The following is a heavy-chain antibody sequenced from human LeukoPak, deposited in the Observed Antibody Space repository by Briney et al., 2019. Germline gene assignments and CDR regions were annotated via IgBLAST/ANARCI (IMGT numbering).Heavy chain of an antibody. V-gene: IGHV1-18*01. CDR3: ARAGCNNGVCYGPADSYSEIDR. CDR1: GYTFISYG. Sequence: GASVKVSCKASGYTFISYGINWVRQAPGQGLEWMGWISAYSGKTNSARKFQGRVTMTTDTSTSTAYKELRSLKSDDTAVYYRARAGCNNGVCYGPADSYSEIDRWGQGTLVTVSS. CDR2: ISAYSGKT. D-gene: IGHD2-8*01. J-gene: IGHJ5*02.